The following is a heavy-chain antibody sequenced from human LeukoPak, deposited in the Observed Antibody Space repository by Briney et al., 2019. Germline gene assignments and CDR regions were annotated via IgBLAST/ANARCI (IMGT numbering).Heavy chain of an antibody. CDR2: ISYDGSNK. V-gene: IGHV3-30*04. CDR3: ARDTYYDILTGPQPTGFDY. CDR1: GFTFSSYA. Sequence: GGSLRLSCAASGFTFSSYAMHWVRQAPGKVLEWVAVISYDGSNKYYADSVKGRFTISRDNSKNTLYLQMNSLRDEDTAVYYCARDTYYDILTGPQPTGFDYWGQGTLVTVSS. J-gene: IGHJ4*02. D-gene: IGHD3-9*01.